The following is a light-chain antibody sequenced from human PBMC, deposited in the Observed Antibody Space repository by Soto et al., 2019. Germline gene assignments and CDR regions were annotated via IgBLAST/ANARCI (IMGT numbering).Light chain of an antibody. CDR3: ATWDDSLNGFYV. Sequence: QSVLTQPPSASRTPGQGVTFSCSGSTSNLGSNYVYLYQQLPGTAPKLLIYRNNQRPSGVPDRFSGSKSGTSASLAISGLRSDDEADYFCATWDDSLNGFYVFGTGTKVTVL. CDR1: TSNLGSNY. V-gene: IGLV1-47*01. CDR2: RNN. J-gene: IGLJ1*01.